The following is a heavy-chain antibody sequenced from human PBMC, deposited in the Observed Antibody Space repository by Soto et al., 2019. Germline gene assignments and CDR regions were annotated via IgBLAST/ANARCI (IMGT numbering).Heavy chain of an antibody. V-gene: IGHV4-59*08. CDR1: AGSIIDYY. CDR2: INHNGYS. CDR3: ERQGYGPRHGLVDV. D-gene: IGHD1-1*01. J-gene: IGHJ6*02. Sequence: QVQLQESGPGLVKPSETLSLTCNVSAGSIIDYYCSWFRQPPGKGLEWIGYINHNGYSAYNLALKRRITMSVDTSKTQFSLVLDFVTDTDTAVYYCERQGYGPRHGLVDVWGQGTTVIVSS.